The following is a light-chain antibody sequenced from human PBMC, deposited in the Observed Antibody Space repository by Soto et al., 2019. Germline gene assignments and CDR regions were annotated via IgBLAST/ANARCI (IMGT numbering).Light chain of an antibody. CDR1: SSDVGAYNY. Sequence: QSALTQPASVSGSPGQSITISCTGTSSDVGAYNYVSWYQQHPDKAPKLMIYDVSSRPSGVSNRFSGSKSGNTASLTISGLQAEDEADYYCSSYTTSSTLYVFGTGTKLTVL. V-gene: IGLV2-14*01. J-gene: IGLJ1*01. CDR3: SSYTTSSTLYV. CDR2: DVS.